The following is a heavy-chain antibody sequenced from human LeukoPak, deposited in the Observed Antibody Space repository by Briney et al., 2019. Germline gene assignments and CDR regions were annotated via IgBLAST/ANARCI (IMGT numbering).Heavy chain of an antibody. V-gene: IGHV4-59*12. CDR1: GGSISSYY. CDR2: ISDSGTT. J-gene: IGHJ6*03. Sequence: PSETLSLTCTVSGGSISSYYWSWIRQPPGKGLEWIGYISDSGTTNYNPPLKSRVTISVDTSKKQFSLKLSSVTAADTAVYYCARRYGSGSRFAHYYYYYYMDVWGKGTTVTISS. D-gene: IGHD3-10*01. CDR3: ARRYGSGSRFAHYYYYYYMDV.